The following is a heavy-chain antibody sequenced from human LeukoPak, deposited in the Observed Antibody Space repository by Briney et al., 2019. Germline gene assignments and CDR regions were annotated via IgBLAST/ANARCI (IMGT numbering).Heavy chain of an antibody. CDR1: GDSISSYS. Sequence: PSETLSLTCTVSGDSISSYSWSWIRQPPGKGLEWIGNIYYTGSTNYNPSLESRVTISVDTSKNQFSLKLASVTAADTAVYYCADGATLDYWGLGTLVTVSS. CDR2: IYYTGST. V-gene: IGHV4-59*01. CDR3: ADGATLDY. D-gene: IGHD3-10*01. J-gene: IGHJ4*02.